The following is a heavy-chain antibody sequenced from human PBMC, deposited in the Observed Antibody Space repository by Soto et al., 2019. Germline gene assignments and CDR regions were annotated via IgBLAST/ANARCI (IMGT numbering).Heavy chain of an antibody. CDR2: ISSSSRYI. CDR1: GLTFSSYS. CDR3: ARDAIARGVFGGCYYCYCLGG. V-gene: IGHV3-21*01. J-gene: IGHJ6*02. D-gene: IGHD3-10*01. Sequence: GGSLRLSCVASGLTFSSYSMNWVRQAPGKGLAWVSSISSSSRYIYYGDAVKGRFAMSRVNARSPLSRQMDCLRAEDTAVYDCARDAIARGVFGGCYYCYCLGGWGQGTTVTVSS.